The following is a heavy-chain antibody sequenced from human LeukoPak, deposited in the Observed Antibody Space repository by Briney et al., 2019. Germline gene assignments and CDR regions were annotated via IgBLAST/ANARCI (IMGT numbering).Heavy chain of an antibody. CDR1: GFTFSSYA. CDR3: ARDYGSGSYTFDY. Sequence: PGGSLRLSCAASGFTFSSYAMHWVRQAPGKGLEGVAVISYDGSNKYYADSVKGRFTISSDNSKNTLYLQMNSLRAEDTAVYYCARDYGSGSYTFDYWGQGTLVTVSS. J-gene: IGHJ4*02. V-gene: IGHV3-30-3*01. D-gene: IGHD3-10*01. CDR2: ISYDGSNK.